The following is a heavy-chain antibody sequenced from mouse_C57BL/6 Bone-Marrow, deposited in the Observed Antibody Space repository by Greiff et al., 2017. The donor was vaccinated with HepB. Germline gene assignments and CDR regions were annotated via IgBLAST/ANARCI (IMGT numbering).Heavy chain of an antibody. J-gene: IGHJ1*03. CDR1: GYSITSGYY. CDR3: AREGIYYYGSGCWYFDV. Sequence: EVKLQESGPGLVKPSQSLSLTCSATGYSITSGYYWNLIRQPPGNNLEWMGYMTYDGSNNYNPSLKNRISITRDTSKNQFFLKLDYVTTEDTATYDCAREGIYYYGSGCWYFDVWGTGTAVTVSS. CDR2: MTYDGSN. D-gene: IGHD1-1*01. V-gene: IGHV3-6*01.